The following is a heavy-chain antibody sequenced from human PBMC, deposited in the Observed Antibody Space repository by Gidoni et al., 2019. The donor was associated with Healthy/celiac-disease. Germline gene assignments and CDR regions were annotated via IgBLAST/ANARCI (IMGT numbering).Heavy chain of an antibody. D-gene: IGHD2-15*01. CDR1: GYTFTSYG. J-gene: IGHJ3*02. V-gene: IGHV1-18*01. CDR3: AREVVRIEDAFDI. Sequence: VQLVQSGAEVKKPGASVKVACKASGYTFTSYGIRWVRQAPGQGLEWMGWISADNGNTNYAQKLQGKVTMTADTSTSTAYMELRSLRSDDTAVYYCAREVVRIEDAFDIWGQGTMVTVSS. CDR2: ISADNGNT.